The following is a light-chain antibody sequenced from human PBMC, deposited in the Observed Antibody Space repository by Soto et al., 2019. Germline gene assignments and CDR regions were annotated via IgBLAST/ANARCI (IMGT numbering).Light chain of an antibody. V-gene: IGLV2-14*01. CDR1: SSDVGDYNY. CDR3: SSYSGSSTSVL. CDR2: DVS. J-gene: IGLJ2*01. Sequence: QSALTQPASVSGSPGQSITISCTGSSSDVGDYNYVSWYQQHPDKAPKLMIYDVSNRPSGVSDRFSGSKSGNTASLTISGLQAEDEADYYCSSYSGSSTSVLFGGGTKLTAL.